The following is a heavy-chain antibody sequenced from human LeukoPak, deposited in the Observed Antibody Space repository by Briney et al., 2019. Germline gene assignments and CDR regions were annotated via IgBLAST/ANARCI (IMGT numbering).Heavy chain of an antibody. V-gene: IGHV3-48*03. CDR2: ISSSGSTI. CDR1: GFTFSSYE. CDR3: AKDYGRWPSSFDY. Sequence: PGGSLRLSCAASGFTFSSYEMNWVRQAPGKGLEWVSYISSSGSTIYYADSVKGRFTISRDNSKNTLYLQMNSLRAEDTAVYYCAKDYGRWPSSFDYWGQGTLVTVSS. J-gene: IGHJ4*02. D-gene: IGHD4-23*01.